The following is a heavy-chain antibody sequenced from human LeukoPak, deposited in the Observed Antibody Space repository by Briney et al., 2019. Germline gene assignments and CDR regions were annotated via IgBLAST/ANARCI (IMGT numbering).Heavy chain of an antibody. D-gene: IGHD1-1*01. J-gene: IGHJ6*02. CDR2: ISSSGSTI. CDR1: GFTFSDYY. CDR3: ARNGPRAYYYYGMDV. Sequence: GGSLRPSCAASGFTFSDYYMSWIRQAPGKGLEWVSYISSSGSTIYYADSVKGRITISRDNAKNSLYLQMNSLRAEDTAVYYCARNGPRAYYYYGMDVWGQGTTVTVSS. V-gene: IGHV3-11*01.